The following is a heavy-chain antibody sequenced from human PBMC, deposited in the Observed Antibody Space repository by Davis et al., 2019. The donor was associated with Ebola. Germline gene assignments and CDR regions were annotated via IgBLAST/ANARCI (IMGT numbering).Heavy chain of an antibody. CDR1: GFTFGNYG. V-gene: IGHV3-30*03. Sequence: GGSLRLSCGDSGFTFGNYGLHWVRQAPGKGLEWLAVISYDGSDKNYADSVRGRFTVSRDNSKKTLYLQMNSLRPEDTAVYYCAGGDSPPSWGQGTLVTVSS. D-gene: IGHD3-16*01. CDR3: AGGDSPPS. CDR2: ISYDGSDK. J-gene: IGHJ5*02.